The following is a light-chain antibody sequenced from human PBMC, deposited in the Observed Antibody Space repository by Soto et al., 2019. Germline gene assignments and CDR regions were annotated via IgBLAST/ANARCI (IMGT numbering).Light chain of an antibody. CDR3: QQRSNGPET. Sequence: EIVLPQSPVTLSLSPGERATLSCRASQSVSSYLAWYQQKPGQAPRLLIYDASNRATGIPARFSGGGSGTDFTLTISSLEPEDSAVYYCQQRSNGPETFGQGTKLEIK. CDR1: QSVSSY. V-gene: IGKV3-11*01. J-gene: IGKJ2*01. CDR2: DAS.